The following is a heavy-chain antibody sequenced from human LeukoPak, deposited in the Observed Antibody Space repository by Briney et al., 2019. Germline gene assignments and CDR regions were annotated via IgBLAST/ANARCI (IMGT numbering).Heavy chain of an antibody. CDR1: GGPFSSNNNN. J-gene: IGHJ4*02. Sequence: SETLSLTCTAPGGPFSSNNNNSSWIRQPPGKGLEWVGFFSYNVHSDYNPSLKSRVTISVDTSKNQFSLRLSSVTAADTAIYYCARVPAAGTGPDYWGQGTLVTVSS. CDR3: ARVPAAGTGPDY. CDR2: FSYNVHS. D-gene: IGHD6-13*01. V-gene: IGHV4-61*01.